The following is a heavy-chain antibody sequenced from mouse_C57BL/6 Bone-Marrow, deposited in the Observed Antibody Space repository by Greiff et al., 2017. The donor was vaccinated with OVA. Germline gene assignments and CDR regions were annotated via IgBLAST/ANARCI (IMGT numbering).Heavy chain of an antibody. Sequence: EVQVVESGGGLVQSGRSLRLSCATSGFTFSDFYMEWVRQAPGKGLEWIAASRNKANDYTTEYSASVKGRFIVSRDTSQSILYLQMNALRAEDTAIYYCARDSGSSPYWYFDVWGTGTTVTVSS. CDR2: SRNKANDYTT. CDR1: GFTFSDFY. J-gene: IGHJ1*03. V-gene: IGHV7-1*01. D-gene: IGHD1-1*01. CDR3: ARDSGSSPYWYFDV.